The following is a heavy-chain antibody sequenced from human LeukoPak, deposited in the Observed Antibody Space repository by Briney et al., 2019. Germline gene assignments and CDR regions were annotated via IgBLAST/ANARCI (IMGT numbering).Heavy chain of an antibody. V-gene: IGHV4-34*01. CDR3: ARKPYYYDSSGKRAFDI. Sequence: SETLSLTCAVYGGSFSGYYWSWIRQPPGKGLEWIGEINHSGSTNYNPSLKSRVTISVDTSKNQFSLKLSSVTAADTAVYYCARKPYYYDSSGKRAFDIWGQGTMVTVSS. CDR2: INHSGST. D-gene: IGHD3-22*01. CDR1: GGSFSGYY. J-gene: IGHJ3*02.